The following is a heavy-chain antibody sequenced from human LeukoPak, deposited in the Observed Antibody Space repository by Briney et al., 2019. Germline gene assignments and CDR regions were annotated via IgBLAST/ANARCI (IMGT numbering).Heavy chain of an antibody. D-gene: IGHD5-12*01. CDR2: IQYDGTNK. CDR1: GFTFTNYG. Sequence: PGGSLRLSCAASGFTFTNYGMHWVRQAPGKGPEWVTFIQYDGTNKYYADSVKGRFTISRDNSKNTLYLQMKSLRAEDTAVYYCAKGGGYEAQYYYYYLDVWGKGTTVTISS. J-gene: IGHJ6*03. V-gene: IGHV3-30*02. CDR3: AKGGGYEAQYYYYYLDV.